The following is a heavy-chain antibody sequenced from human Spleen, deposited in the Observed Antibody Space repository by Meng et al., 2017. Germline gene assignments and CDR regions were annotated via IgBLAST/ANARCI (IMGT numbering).Heavy chain of an antibody. J-gene: IGHJ4*02. Sequence: GESLMIFCKGSGYSFTSYGIAWVRQMPGKGLEWMGVINSGDSSTRYSPSFLGQVTISADKSVCTAFLQRISLRASDTAMYYCARRNYGDYIFDYWGQGTVVTVSS. CDR1: GYSFTSYG. CDR3: ARRNYGDYIFDY. D-gene: IGHD4-17*01. V-gene: IGHV5-51*01. CDR2: INSGDSST.